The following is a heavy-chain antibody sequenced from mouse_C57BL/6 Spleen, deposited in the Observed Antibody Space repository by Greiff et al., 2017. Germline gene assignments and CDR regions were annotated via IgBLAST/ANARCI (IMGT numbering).Heavy chain of an antibody. V-gene: IGHV14-4*01. J-gene: IGHJ4*01. Sequence: VQLKESGAELVRPGASVKLSCTASGFNIKDDYMHWVKQRPEQGLEWIGWIDPENGDTEYASKFQGKATITADTSSNTAYLQLSSLTSEDTAVYYCTTPYYAMDYWGQGTSVTVSS. CDR1: GFNIKDDY. CDR3: TTPYYAMDY. CDR2: IDPENGDT.